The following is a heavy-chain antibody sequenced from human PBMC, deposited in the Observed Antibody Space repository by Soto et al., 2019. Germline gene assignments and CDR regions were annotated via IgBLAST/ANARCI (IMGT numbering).Heavy chain of an antibody. V-gene: IGHV4-39*01. Sequence: PSETLSLTCTVSGGSISSSSFHWGWIRQPPGKGLEWIGSIYYSGSTNYNPSLKSRVTISVDTSKNQFSLKLSSVTAADTAVYYCARHARLLWFGELLYYFDYWGQGTLVTVSS. CDR3: ARHARLLWFGELLYYFDY. J-gene: IGHJ4*02. CDR2: IYYSGST. CDR1: GGSISSSSFH. D-gene: IGHD3-10*01.